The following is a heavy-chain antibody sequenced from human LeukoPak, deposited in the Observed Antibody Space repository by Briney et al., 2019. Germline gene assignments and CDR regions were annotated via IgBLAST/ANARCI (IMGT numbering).Heavy chain of an antibody. J-gene: IGHJ4*02. D-gene: IGHD3-22*01. V-gene: IGHV1-24*01. CDR1: GYTLTELS. CDR3: ATRPDPWGYYPFDY. Sequence: GASVKVSWKVSGYTLTELSMHWVRQAPGKGLEWMGGFDPEDGETIYAQKFQGRVTMTEDTSTDTAYMELSRLRSEDTAVYYRATRPDPWGYYPFDYWGQGTLVTVSS. CDR2: FDPEDGET.